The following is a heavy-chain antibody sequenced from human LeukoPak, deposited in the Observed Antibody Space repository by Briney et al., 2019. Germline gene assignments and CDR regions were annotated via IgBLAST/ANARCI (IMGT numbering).Heavy chain of an antibody. V-gene: IGHV3-15*01. CDR1: GLTFSDAW. Sequence: GGSLRLSCVVSGLTFSDAWMNWVRQAPGKGLEWVGRIKSKTNGGTTEYAAPVKGRFAISRDDSRNTLYLQMNSLKTEDTAVYYCATGGIVVVPTAPWAGSDYWGQGTLVTVSS. J-gene: IGHJ4*02. CDR2: IKSKTNGGTT. D-gene: IGHD2-2*01. CDR3: ATGGIVVVPTAPWAGSDY.